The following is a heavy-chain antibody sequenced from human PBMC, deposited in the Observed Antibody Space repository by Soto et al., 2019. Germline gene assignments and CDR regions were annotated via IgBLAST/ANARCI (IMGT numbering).Heavy chain of an antibody. CDR2: IKQDGSET. D-gene: IGHD2-15*01. CDR3: ARVVEAAADY. J-gene: IGHJ4*02. CDR1: GFTISSYW. V-gene: IGHV3-7*01. Sequence: PGGSLRLSCAASGFTISSYWMIWVRQAPGKGLEWVANIKQDGSETYYVDSVKGRFTISRDNAKNSLYLQMNSLRAEDTAVYYCARVVEAAADYWGQGTLVTVSS.